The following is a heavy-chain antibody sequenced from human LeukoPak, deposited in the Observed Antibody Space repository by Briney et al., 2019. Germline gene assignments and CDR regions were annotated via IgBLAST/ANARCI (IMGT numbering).Heavy chain of an antibody. V-gene: IGHV3-64*01. CDR1: GFTFSSYA. CDR3: ARVVHSSSWWDAFDI. Sequence: PGGSLRLSCAASGFTFSSYAMHWVRQAPGKGLEYVSAISSNGGSTYYANSVKGRFTISRDNSKNTLYLQMGSLRAEDMAVYYCARVVHSSSWWDAFDIWGQGTMVTVSS. D-gene: IGHD6-13*01. J-gene: IGHJ3*02. CDR2: ISSNGGST.